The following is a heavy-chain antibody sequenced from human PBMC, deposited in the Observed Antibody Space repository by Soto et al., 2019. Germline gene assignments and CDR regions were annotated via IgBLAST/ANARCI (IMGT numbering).Heavy chain of an antibody. D-gene: IGHD2-21*02. CDR3: AREKGYCGGDCYAGMDV. CDR1: GGTFSSYA. Sequence: QVQLVQSGAEVKKPGSSVKVSCKASGGTFSSYAISWVRQAPGQGLEWVGGIIPIFGTANYAQKFQGRVTITADESTSTAYMELSSLRSEDTAVYYCAREKGYCGGDCYAGMDVWGQGTTVTVSS. CDR2: IIPIFGTA. V-gene: IGHV1-69*01. J-gene: IGHJ6*02.